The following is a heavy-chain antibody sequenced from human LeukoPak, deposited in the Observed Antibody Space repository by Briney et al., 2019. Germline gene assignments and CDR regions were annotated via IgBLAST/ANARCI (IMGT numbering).Heavy chain of an antibody. CDR2: ISYDGSSQ. J-gene: IGHJ3*01. CDR1: GFTFSNYV. CDR3: ARVRDAGRLVVTAGGRGTFDV. V-gene: IGHV3-30*04. Sequence: PGGSLRLSCAGSGFTFSNYVLHWVRQAPGKGLEWVAVISYDGSSQYYADSVRGRFSISKDNSKNTLYLQMRSLTDEDTAVYYCARVRDAGRLVVTAGGRGTFDVWGQGTMVSVSS. D-gene: IGHD2-21*02.